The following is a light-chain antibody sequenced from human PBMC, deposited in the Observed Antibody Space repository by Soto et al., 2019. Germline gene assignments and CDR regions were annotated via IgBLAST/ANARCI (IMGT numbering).Light chain of an antibody. CDR2: GIS. V-gene: IGKV1-27*01. CDR3: QKYNTAPLT. CDR1: QSFSTY. J-gene: IGKJ4*01. Sequence: DFQMTQSPSSLSASVGDRVTITCRASQSFSTYLAWYQQKPGKVPKLLISGISTLQSGVPSRFSGSGYGTEFTLTISNLQPEDVATYYCQKYNTAPLTFXGGTKVDIK.